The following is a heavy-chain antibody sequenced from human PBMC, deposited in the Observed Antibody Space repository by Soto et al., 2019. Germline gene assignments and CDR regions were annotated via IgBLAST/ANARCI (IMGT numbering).Heavy chain of an antibody. D-gene: IGHD3-16*01. CDR3: ARWGTTGGFDL. Sequence: QLQLVESGGGVVQPGTSLRLACTASGFMFKSYVMHWVRQAPGKGLEWVALTSYNGNDKYYGDSVKGRFTVSRDNSKNTLHLQMDSVRPEDTALYYCARWGTTGGFDLWGQGTLVSVSS. J-gene: IGHJ4*02. CDR1: GFMFKSYV. CDR2: TSYNGNDK. V-gene: IGHV3-30*19.